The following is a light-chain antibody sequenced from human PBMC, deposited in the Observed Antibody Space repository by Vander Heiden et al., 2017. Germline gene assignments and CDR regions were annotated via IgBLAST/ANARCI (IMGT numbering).Light chain of an antibody. V-gene: IGLV1-40*01. J-gene: IGLJ2*01. CDR3: QSYDNSLSASV. CDR2: GGS. Sequence: QSVLTQPPSVSGAPGQRVTISCTGSGSNIGAGYGVPWYQQLPGKAPKVLIYGGSDRPSGVPDRFSGSKSDTSASLAITGLQAEDEADYYCQSYDNSLSASVFGGGTKLTVL. CDR1: GSNIGAGYG.